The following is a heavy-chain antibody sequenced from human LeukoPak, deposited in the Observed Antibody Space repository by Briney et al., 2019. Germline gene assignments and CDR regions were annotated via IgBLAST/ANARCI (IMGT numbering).Heavy chain of an antibody. V-gene: IGHV4-31*03. CDR3: ARVNAKERPFDY. CDR2: IYYSGST. D-gene: IGHD1-1*01. J-gene: IGHJ4*02. CDR1: GVSISSGGYY. Sequence: SQTLSLTCIVSGVSISSGGYYWSWIRQHPGKGLEWIGYIYYSGSTYYNPSLKSRVTISVDTSKNQFSLKLSSVTAADTAVYYCARVNAKERPFDYWGQGTLVTVSS.